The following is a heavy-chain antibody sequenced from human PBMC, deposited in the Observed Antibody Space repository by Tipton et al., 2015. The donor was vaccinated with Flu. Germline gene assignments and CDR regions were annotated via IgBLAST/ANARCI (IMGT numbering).Heavy chain of an antibody. CDR2: INWSGDNT. D-gene: IGHD2/OR15-2a*01. V-gene: IGHV3-20*04. Sequence: SLRLSCEASGFTVTNNYMSWVRQAPGKGLEWVSGINWSGDNTGYVDSVKGRFTISRDNAKNYLYLQMNSLRAEDTALYYCARISGESMPPSYGMDVWGQETTVTVSS. CDR3: ARISGESMPPSYGMDV. J-gene: IGHJ6*02. CDR1: GFTVTNNY.